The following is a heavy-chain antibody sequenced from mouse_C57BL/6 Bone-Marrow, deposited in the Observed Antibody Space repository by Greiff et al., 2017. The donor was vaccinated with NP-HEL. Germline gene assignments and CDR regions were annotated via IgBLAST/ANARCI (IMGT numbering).Heavy chain of an antibody. V-gene: IGHV5-4*03. CDR2: ISDGGSYT. J-gene: IGHJ4*01. CDR1: GFTFSSYA. Sequence: EVKVVESGGGLVKPGGSLKLSCAASGFTFSSYAMSWVRQTPEKRLEWVATISDGGSYTYYPDNVKGRFTISRDNAKNNLYLQMSHLKSEDTAMYYCAMITRWAMDYWGQGTSVTVSS. D-gene: IGHD2-4*01. CDR3: AMITRWAMDY.